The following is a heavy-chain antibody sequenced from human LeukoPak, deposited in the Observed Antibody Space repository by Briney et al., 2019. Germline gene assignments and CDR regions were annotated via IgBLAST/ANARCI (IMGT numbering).Heavy chain of an antibody. CDR1: GGSISSYY. CDR2: IYYSGST. CDR3: VSQGY. Sequence: SETLSLTCTVSGGSISSYYWSWIRQPPGKGLEWIGYIYYSGSTNYNPSLKSRVTISVDTSKNQFSLKLSSVTAADTAVYYCVSQGYWGQGTLVTVSS. J-gene: IGHJ4*02. V-gene: IGHV4-59*08.